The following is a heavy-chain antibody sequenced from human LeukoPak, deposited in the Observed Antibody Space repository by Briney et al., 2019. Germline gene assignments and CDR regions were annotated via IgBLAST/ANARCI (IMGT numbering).Heavy chain of an antibody. V-gene: IGHV4-59*08. J-gene: IGHJ4*02. CDR3: AKRYSRGWCYFDY. D-gene: IGHD6-19*01. Sequence: SEPLSLPCTVSGGPFRRYYWSWIRHPPGKGLEWIGYIYYSGSTNYNPSLKSRVPISVDTSKNQFSLKLRSVTAADTAVYFCAKRYSRGWCYFDYWGQGTLVTVSS. CDR2: IYYSGST. CDR1: GGPFRRYY.